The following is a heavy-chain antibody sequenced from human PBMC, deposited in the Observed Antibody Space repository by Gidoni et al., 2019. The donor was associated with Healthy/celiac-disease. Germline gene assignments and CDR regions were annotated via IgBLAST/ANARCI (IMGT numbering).Heavy chain of an antibody. J-gene: IGHJ5*02. CDR3: ARDLSPYNRGGWFDP. D-gene: IGHD1-20*01. CDR2: ICTSGST. V-gene: IGHV4-61*02. Sequence: QVQLQESGPGLVTPSQTLSLTCTVTGGSISSVSYYWSWIRQPAGKGLEWSGRICTSGSTNYNPSLKSRVTISVDTSKNQFSLKLSSVTAADTAVYYCARDLSPYNRGGWFDPWGQGTLVTVSS. CDR1: GGSISSVSYY.